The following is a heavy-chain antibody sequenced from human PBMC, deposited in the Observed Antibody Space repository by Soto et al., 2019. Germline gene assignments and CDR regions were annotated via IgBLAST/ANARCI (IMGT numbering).Heavy chain of an antibody. J-gene: IGHJ4*02. D-gene: IGHD2-15*01. Sequence: GSLRLSCAASGFTFSIYGMHWVRQAPGKGLEWVAVISYDGSNKYYADSVKGRFTISRDNSKNTLYLQMNSLRAEDTAVYYCAKDTLTVSGGNLDYWGQGTLVTVSS. V-gene: IGHV3-30*18. CDR3: AKDTLTVSGGNLDY. CDR2: ISYDGSNK. CDR1: GFTFSIYG.